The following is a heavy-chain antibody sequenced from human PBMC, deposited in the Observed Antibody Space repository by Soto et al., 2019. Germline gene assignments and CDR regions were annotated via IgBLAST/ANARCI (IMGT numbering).Heavy chain of an antibody. CDR1: GGSFSGFYSGYY. Sequence: SETLSLTCVLYGGSFSGFYSGYYWSWISQPPGKGLEWIGEINDSGSTNYNPSLKSRLIISVDTSTKQISLKLKSVTAADAAVYYCASLGYNYDRAFDIWGQGTMVT. CDR2: INDSGST. D-gene: IGHD5-12*01. J-gene: IGHJ3*02. CDR3: ASLGYNYDRAFDI. V-gene: IGHV4-34*01.